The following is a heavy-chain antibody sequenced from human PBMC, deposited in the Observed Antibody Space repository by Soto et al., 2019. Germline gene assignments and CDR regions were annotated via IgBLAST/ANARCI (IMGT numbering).Heavy chain of an antibody. J-gene: IGHJ4*02. V-gene: IGHV3-23*01. Sequence: GSLRLSCAASGFTFSSYAMSWVRQAPGKGLEWVSAISGSGGSTYYADSVKGRFTISRDNSKNTLYLQMNSLRAEDTAVYYCAKDKRITGTTRGGFDYWGQGTLVTVSS. CDR1: GFTFSSYA. D-gene: IGHD1-7*01. CDR3: AKDKRITGTTRGGFDY. CDR2: ISGSGGST.